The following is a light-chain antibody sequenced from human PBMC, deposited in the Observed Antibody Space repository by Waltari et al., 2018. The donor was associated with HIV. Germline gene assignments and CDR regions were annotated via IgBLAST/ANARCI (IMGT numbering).Light chain of an antibody. J-gene: IGKJ2*01. CDR3: QHYGRSPYT. V-gene: IGKV3-20*01. Sequence: EILLTQSPATLSLSPGERATLSCRVSQSISSNYLAWYQQKPGQAPRLLINGVSSRATGIPDRFGGSGSGTDFTLTINRLEPEDFAVYYCQHYGRSPYTFGQGTKLEIK. CDR1: QSISSNY. CDR2: GVS.